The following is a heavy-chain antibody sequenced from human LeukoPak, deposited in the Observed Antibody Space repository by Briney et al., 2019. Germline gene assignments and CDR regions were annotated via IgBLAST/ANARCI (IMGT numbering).Heavy chain of an antibody. J-gene: IGHJ5*02. Sequence: ASVKVSCKASGGTFSSYAISWVRQAPGQGLEWMGGIIPIFGTANYAQKFQGRVTITADESTSTAYMELSSLRSEDTAGYYCARYGDYESGWFDPWGQGTLVTVSS. CDR2: IIPIFGTA. D-gene: IGHD4-17*01. CDR3: ARYGDYESGWFDP. CDR1: GGTFSSYA. V-gene: IGHV1-69*13.